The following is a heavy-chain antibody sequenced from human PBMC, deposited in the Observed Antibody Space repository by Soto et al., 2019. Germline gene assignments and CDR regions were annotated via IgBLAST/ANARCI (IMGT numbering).Heavy chain of an antibody. CDR1: GGSISSGGYY. D-gene: IGHD3-3*01. J-gene: IGHJ6*02. V-gene: IGHV4-31*03. CDR2: IYYSGST. Sequence: KPSETLSLTCTVSGGSISSGGYYWSWIRQHPGKGLEWIGYIYYSGSTYYNPSLKSRVTISVDTSKNQFSLKLSSVTAADTAVYYCARDGRFYDSWSGYYSYYGIDVWGQGTPVTVS. CDR3: ARDGRFYDSWSGYYSYYGIDV.